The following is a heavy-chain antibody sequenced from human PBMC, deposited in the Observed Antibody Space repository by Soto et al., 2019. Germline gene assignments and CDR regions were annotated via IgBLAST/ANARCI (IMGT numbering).Heavy chain of an antibody. V-gene: IGHV3-33*01. CDR2: IWSDGSNE. J-gene: IGHJ6*03. CDR3: ARERTFGDNKHNYMDV. CDR1: EFTFSRHG. D-gene: IGHD3-10*01. Sequence: QVQLVESGGGVVQPGRSLRLSCAASEFTFSRHGMHWVRQAPGKGLQWVGVIWSDGSNEVYADSVKGRFIISRDNSKNVLYLQMNSLRAADTAVYYCARERTFGDNKHNYMDVWGTGITVTVSS.